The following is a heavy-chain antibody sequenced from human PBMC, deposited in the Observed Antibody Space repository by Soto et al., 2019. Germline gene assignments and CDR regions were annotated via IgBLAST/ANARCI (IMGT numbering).Heavy chain of an antibody. CDR2: IYYSGST. V-gene: IGHV4-59*01. J-gene: IGHJ4*02. Sequence: QVQLQESGPGLVKPSETLSLTCTVSGGSISSYYWSWIRQPPGKGLEWIGYIYYSGSTNYNPSLKSRVTISVDTSKNQFSLKLSSVTAADTAVYYCARAGRYYYDRALDYWGQGTLVTVSS. CDR1: GGSISSYY. D-gene: IGHD3-22*01. CDR3: ARAGRYYYDRALDY.